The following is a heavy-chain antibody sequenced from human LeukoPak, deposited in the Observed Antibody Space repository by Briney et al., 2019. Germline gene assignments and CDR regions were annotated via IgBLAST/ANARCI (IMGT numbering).Heavy chain of an antibody. V-gene: IGHV3-20*04. J-gene: IGHJ4*02. CDR2: INWNGGST. D-gene: IGHD3-22*01. Sequence: GGSLRLSCAASGFTFDDYGMSWVRQAPGKGLEWFSGINWNGGSTGYADSVKGRFTISRDNAKNSLYLQMNSLRAEDTALYYCARDAYYYDSSGYYFRPPVGYFDYWGQGTLVTVSS. CDR3: ARDAYYYDSSGYYFRPPVGYFDY. CDR1: GFTFDDYG.